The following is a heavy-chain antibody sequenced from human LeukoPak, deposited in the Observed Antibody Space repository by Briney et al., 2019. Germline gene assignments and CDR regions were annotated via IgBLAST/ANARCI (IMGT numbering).Heavy chain of an antibody. J-gene: IGHJ4*02. Sequence: ASVKVSCKASGYTFTGYYIHWVRQAPGQGLEWMGWINFNSGGTKYAQKFQGRVTMTRDTSISTVYMELSRLESDDTAVYYCAREIQRTVDDYWGQGTLVTVSS. CDR2: INFNSGGT. V-gene: IGHV1-2*02. CDR1: GYTFTGYY. D-gene: IGHD1/OR15-1a*01. CDR3: AREIQRTVDDY.